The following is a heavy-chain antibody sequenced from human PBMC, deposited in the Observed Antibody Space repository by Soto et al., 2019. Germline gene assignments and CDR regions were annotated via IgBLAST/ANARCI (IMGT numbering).Heavy chain of an antibody. CDR3: ARGGGITIFGVVIESYGMDV. Sequence: GASVKVSCKASGGTFSSYAISWVRQAPGQGLEWMGWIIPNCGSTNYAQKFQGRVTMTRDTSISTAYMELSRLRSDDTAVYYCARGGGITIFGVVIESYGMDVWGQGTTVTVSS. CDR2: IIPNCGST. D-gene: IGHD3-3*01. V-gene: IGHV1-2*02. CDR1: GGTFSSYA. J-gene: IGHJ6*02.